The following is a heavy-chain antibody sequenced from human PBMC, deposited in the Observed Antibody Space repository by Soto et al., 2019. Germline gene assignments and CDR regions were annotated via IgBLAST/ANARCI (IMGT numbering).Heavy chain of an antibody. Sequence: ASVKVSCKASGYTFTSYYMHWVRQAPGQGLEWMGIINPSGGSTSYAQKFQGRVTMTRDTSTSTVYMELSSLRSEDTAVYYCARDVIVGDSSGYYYRFDYWGQGTLVTVSS. V-gene: IGHV1-46*01. J-gene: IGHJ4*02. CDR1: GYTFTSYY. CDR2: INPSGGST. CDR3: ARDVIVGDSSGYYYRFDY. D-gene: IGHD3-22*01.